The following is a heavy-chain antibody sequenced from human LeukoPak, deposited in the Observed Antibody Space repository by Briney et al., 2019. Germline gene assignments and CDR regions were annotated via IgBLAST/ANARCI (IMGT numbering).Heavy chain of an antibody. J-gene: IGHJ3*02. V-gene: IGHV3-23*01. CDR3: AKVVCSSTSCYGGANAFDI. D-gene: IGHD2-2*01. CDR1: EFTFSGYS. Sequence: GGSLRLSCAASEFTFSGYSVNWVRQAPGKGLEWVSAISGSGGSTYYADSVKGRFTISRDNSKNTLYLQMNSLRAEDTAVYYCAKVVCSSTSCYGGANAFDIWGQGTMVTVSS. CDR2: ISGSGGST.